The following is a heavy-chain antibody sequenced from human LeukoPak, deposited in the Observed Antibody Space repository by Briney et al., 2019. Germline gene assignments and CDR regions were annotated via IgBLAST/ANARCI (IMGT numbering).Heavy chain of an antibody. V-gene: IGHV1-46*01. CDR3: TRGTLFD. D-gene: IGHD3-16*01. Sequence: SVKVSCKTSGYTFTNFYIHWVRQAPGQGLEWMGTINFGSGSARYTQKFQGRVSMTSDKSTSTVYMDMSSLTSDDTAVYYCTRGTLFDWGQGTLVTVSS. CDR1: GYTFTNFY. J-gene: IGHJ4*02. CDR2: INFGSGSA.